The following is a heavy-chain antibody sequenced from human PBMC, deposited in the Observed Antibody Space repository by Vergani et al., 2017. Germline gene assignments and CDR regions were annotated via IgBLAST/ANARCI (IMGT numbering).Heavy chain of an antibody. Sequence: QVQLVQSGAEVKKPGASVKVSCKASGYTFTGYYMHWVRQAPGQGLEWMGWINPNSGGTNYAQKFQGRGTMTRDTSISTAYMELSRLRSDDTAVYYCARVLSISIGAAGNNFDYWGQGTLVTVSS. CDR1: GYTFTGYY. CDR2: INPNSGGT. D-gene: IGHD6-13*01. CDR3: ARVLSISIGAAGNNFDY. J-gene: IGHJ4*02. V-gene: IGHV1-2*02.